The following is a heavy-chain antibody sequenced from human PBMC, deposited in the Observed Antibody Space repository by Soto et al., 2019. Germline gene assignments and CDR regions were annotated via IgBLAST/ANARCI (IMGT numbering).Heavy chain of an antibody. V-gene: IGHV1-2*02. D-gene: IGHD3-3*01. Sequence: VASVKVSCKASGYTFTGYYMHWVRQAPGQGLEWMGWINPNSGGTNYAQKFQGRVTMTRDTSISTAYMELSRLRSDDTAVYYCARGRHNYDFWSGYYEEYYYGMDVWGQGTTVTVSS. CDR1: GYTFTGYY. CDR2: INPNSGGT. CDR3: ARGRHNYDFWSGYYEEYYYGMDV. J-gene: IGHJ6*02.